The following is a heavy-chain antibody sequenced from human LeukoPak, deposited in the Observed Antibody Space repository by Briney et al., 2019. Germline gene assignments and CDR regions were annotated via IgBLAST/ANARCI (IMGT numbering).Heavy chain of an antibody. D-gene: IGHD3-16*02. J-gene: IGHJ4*02. CDR2: IYYSGGT. CDR1: GGSISSGDYY. V-gene: IGHV4-30-4*01. Sequence: PSETLSLTCTVSGGSISSGDYYWSWIRQPPGKGLEWIGYIYYSGGTYYNPSLKSRVTISVDTSKNQFSLKLSSVTAADTAVYYCARVPRGSYPDYWGQGTLVTVSS. CDR3: ARVPRGSYPDY.